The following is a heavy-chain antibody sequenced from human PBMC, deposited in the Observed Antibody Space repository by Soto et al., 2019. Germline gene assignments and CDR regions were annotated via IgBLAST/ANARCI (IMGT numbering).Heavy chain of an antibody. V-gene: IGHV1-8*01. D-gene: IGHD2-21*01. CDR2: INPSSGNT. J-gene: IGHJ6*02. CDR1: GYSFTRHD. CDR3: AREGILLSGVIVCYGMDV. Sequence: QVQLVPSGAEVKKPGASVKVSCKASGYSFTRHDINWVRQAPGQGLEWMGWINPSSGNTGYAQRFLGRLTMTTDTSTSTAYMELSGLKSEDKAISKGAREGILLSGVIVCYGMDVWGQGTTVPVPS.